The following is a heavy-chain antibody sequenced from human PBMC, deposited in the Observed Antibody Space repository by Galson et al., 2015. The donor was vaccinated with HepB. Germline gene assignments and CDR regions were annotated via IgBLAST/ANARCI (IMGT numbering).Heavy chain of an antibody. Sequence: ETLSLTCNVSGGSISSSTYYWGWIRQTPGKGLEWIGNIYHSGKTHYNPSLKSRVTISVDTSKNQFSLRVTSVTAADTALYYCARVYQNKYYYYGLDVWGQGTTVIVTS. V-gene: IGHV4-39*01. CDR1: GGSISSSTYY. CDR3: ARVYQNKYYYYGLDV. D-gene: IGHD2/OR15-2a*01. J-gene: IGHJ6*02. CDR2: IYHSGKT.